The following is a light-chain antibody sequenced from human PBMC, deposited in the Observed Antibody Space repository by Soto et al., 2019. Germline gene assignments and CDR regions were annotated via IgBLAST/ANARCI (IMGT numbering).Light chain of an antibody. J-gene: IGKJ2*01. CDR3: QQYYSTPPYT. V-gene: IGKV4-1*01. Sequence: IVMTQSPDSLAVSLGERATINCKSSQSVLYSSNNKNYLAWYRQKPGQPPKLLIYWASIRESGVPDRISGSGSGKDFTLTISSLQAEDVAVYYCQQYYSTPPYTLGPGTKLEIK. CDR2: WAS. CDR1: QSVLYSSNNKNY.